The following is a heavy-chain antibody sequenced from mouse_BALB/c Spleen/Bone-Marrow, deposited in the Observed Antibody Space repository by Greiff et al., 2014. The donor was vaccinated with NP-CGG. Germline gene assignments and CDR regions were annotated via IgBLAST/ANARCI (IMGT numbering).Heavy chain of an antibody. CDR3: AGYDWYFDV. V-gene: IGHV1-14*01. D-gene: IGHD2-14*01. Sequence: VQLQQPGPELVKPGASVKMSCKASGYTFTSYVMHWVKQKPGQGLEWIGYINPYNDGTKYDEKFKGKATLTSDKSSSTAYMELSSLTSEDSAVYYWAGYDWYFDVWGAGTTVTVSS. CDR1: GYTFTSYV. J-gene: IGHJ1*01. CDR2: INPYNDGT.